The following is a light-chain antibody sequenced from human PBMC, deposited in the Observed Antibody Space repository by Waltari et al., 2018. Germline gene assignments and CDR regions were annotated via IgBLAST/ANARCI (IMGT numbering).Light chain of an antibody. J-gene: IGKJ3*01. CDR1: QSVSSS. CDR2: DSS. V-gene: IGKV3-11*01. CDR3: QQRSNWPPLFT. Sequence: EIVLQQSPATLSLSPGERATLSCRASQSVSSSAAWYQQKPGQAPRLLIYDSSKGATGIPARFSGSGSGTDFTLTISSLEPEDSAVYYCQQRSNWPPLFTFGPGTKVDIK.